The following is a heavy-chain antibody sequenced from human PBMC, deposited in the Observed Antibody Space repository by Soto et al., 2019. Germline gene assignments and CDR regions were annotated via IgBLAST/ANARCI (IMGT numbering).Heavy chain of an antibody. CDR2: IIPIFGTA. CDR3: ARDVRVSSRRLQRLPGGMDV. D-gene: IGHD4-17*01. V-gene: IGHV1-69*06. CDR1: GGTFSSYA. J-gene: IGHJ6*02. Sequence: SVKVSCKASGGTFSSYAISWVLQAPGQGLEWMGGIIPIFGTANYAQKFQGRVTITADKSTSTAYMELSSLRSEDTAVYYCARDVRVSSRRLQRLPGGMDVWGQGTTVTVSS.